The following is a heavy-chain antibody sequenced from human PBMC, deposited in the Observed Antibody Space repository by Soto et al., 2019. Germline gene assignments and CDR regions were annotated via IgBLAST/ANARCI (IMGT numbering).Heavy chain of an antibody. CDR2: IFSNDEK. CDR3: ARIWESYSSSRAFDI. Sequence: SGPTLVNPTDTLTLTCTVSGFSLSNARMGVSWIRQPPGKALEWLAHIFSNDEKSYSTSLKSRLTISKDTSKSQVVLTMTNMEPVDTDTYYCARIWESYSSSRAFDIRGQGTMVTVSS. J-gene: IGHJ3*02. CDR1: GFSLSNARMG. V-gene: IGHV2-26*01. D-gene: IGHD6-19*01.